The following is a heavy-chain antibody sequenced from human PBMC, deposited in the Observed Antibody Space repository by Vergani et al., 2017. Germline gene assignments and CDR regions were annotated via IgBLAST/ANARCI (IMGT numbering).Heavy chain of an antibody. CDR3: ARTSSISGSYYNGEWDY. CDR1: GYTFTSYY. V-gene: IGHV1-46*03. CDR2: INPSGGST. Sequence: QVQLVQSGAEVKKPGASVKVSCKASGYTFTSYYMHWVRQAPGQGLEWMGIINPSGGSTSYAQKFQGRVTMTRDTSTSTVYMDLTGLRSDDTAMYYCARTSSISGSYYNGEWDYWGQGTLVVVSS. D-gene: IGHD3-10*01. J-gene: IGHJ4*02.